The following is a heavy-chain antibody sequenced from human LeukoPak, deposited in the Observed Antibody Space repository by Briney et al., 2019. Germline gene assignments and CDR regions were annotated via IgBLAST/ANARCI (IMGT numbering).Heavy chain of an antibody. V-gene: IGHV1-3*01. CDR3: ARPVDYSNYRNNWFDP. D-gene: IGHD4-11*01. CDR2: INAGNGDT. Sequence: GASVTVSCTASGYTFTSYAMHWVRQAPGQRLEWMGWINAGNGDTKYSQKFQGRVTITRDTSASTAYMELSSLRSEDTAVYYCARPVDYSNYRNNWFDPWGQGTLVTVSS. CDR1: GYTFTSYA. J-gene: IGHJ5*02.